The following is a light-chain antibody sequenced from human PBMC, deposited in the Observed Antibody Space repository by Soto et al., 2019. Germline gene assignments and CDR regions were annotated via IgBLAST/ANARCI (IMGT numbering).Light chain of an antibody. CDR3: QQYNDYPYT. Sequence: DIQVTQSPSTLSASVGDRVIIACRASQTADKWVAWYQQKPGKAPNVLIYDASRLESGGPSRFSGSGSGTLFTLTISNMQPDDFATYYCQQYNDYPYTFGQGTKVEI. CDR2: DAS. CDR1: QTADKW. V-gene: IGKV1-5*01. J-gene: IGKJ2*01.